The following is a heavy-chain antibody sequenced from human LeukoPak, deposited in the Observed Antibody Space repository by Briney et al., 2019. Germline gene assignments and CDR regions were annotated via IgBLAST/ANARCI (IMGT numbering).Heavy chain of an antibody. J-gene: IGHJ4*02. CDR1: GFTFSSYS. CDR3: AKSDSSSWYLPFDY. CDR2: ISWNSGSI. Sequence: GGSLRLSCAASGFTFSSYSMNWVRQAPGKGLEWVSGISWNSGSIGYADSVKGRFTISRDNAKNSLYLQMNSLRAEDTALYYCAKSDSSSWYLPFDYWGQGTLVTVSS. V-gene: IGHV3-9*01. D-gene: IGHD6-13*01.